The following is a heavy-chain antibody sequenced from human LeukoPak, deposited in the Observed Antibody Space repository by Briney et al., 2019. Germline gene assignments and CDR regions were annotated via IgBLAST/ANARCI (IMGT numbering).Heavy chain of an antibody. CDR1: GFTSSNYA. CDR2: ISASGGST. Sequence: QPGGSLRLSCGASGFTSSNYAMSWVRQAPGKGLEWVSSISASGGSTYYADSVKGRFSISRDNSKNTLYLQMNSLRTEDTALYYCAKDRLSNGDPAGYWGQGTLVIVSS. J-gene: IGHJ4*02. V-gene: IGHV3-23*01. D-gene: IGHD3-9*01. CDR3: AKDRLSNGDPAGY.